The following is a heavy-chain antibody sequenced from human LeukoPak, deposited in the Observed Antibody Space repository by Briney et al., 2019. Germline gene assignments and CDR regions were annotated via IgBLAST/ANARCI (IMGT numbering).Heavy chain of an antibody. CDR1: GYIFSSYW. D-gene: IGHD3-10*01. V-gene: IGHV5-51*01. J-gene: IGHJ6*02. Sequence: GESLKISCKGSGYIFSSYWIGWVRQVPGEGLEWMGIIYSGDSDVRYSPSFQGQVTISVDRSISTAYLQWSSLKASDTAMYYCARRWFGELNLHPSYGHGMDVWGQGTTVTVSS. CDR2: IYSGDSDV. CDR3: ARRWFGELNLHPSYGHGMDV.